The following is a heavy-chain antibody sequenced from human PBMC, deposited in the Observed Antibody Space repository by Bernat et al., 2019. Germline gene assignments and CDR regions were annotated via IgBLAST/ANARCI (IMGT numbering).Heavy chain of an antibody. J-gene: IGHJ4*02. CDR3: ARQRSSSWYSPFEY. V-gene: IGHV4-39*01. D-gene: IGHD6-13*01. Sequence: QVQLQESGPGLVKPSQTLSLTCTVSGGSISSGSYYWSWIRQPAGKGLEWIGSIYYSGSTYYNASLKSRVTISVDTSKNQFSLKLSSVTAADTAVYYCARQRSSSWYSPFEYWGQGTLVTVSS. CDR2: IYYSGST. CDR1: GGSISSGSYY.